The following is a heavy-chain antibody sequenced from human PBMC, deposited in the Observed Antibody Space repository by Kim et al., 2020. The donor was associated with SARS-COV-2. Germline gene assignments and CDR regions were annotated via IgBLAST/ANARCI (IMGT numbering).Heavy chain of an antibody. D-gene: IGHD3-10*01. CDR3: AKNSPLWFGELDGYYYGMDV. V-gene: IGHV3-23*01. CDR1: GFTFSSYA. J-gene: IGHJ6*02. CDR2: ISGSGGST. Sequence: GGSLRLSCAASGFTFSSYAMSWVRQAPEKGLEWVSAISGSGGSTYYADSVKGRFTISRDNSKNTLYLQMNSLRAEDTAVYYCAKNSPLWFGELDGYYYGMDVWGQGTTVTVSS.